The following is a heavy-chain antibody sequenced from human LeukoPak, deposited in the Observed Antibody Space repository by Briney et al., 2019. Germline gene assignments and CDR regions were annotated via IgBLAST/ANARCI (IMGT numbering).Heavy chain of an antibody. D-gene: IGHD6-13*01. CDR3: ARDRAAAGLNNWFDP. J-gene: IGHJ5*02. CDR2: IIPIFSTP. CDR1: GGTFSSHA. Sequence: SVKVSCKASGGTFSSHAISWLRQAPGQGLEWMGGIIPIFSTPNYAQKFQGRVTITADESTSTAYMGLSSLRSEDTAVYYCARDRAAAGLNNWFDPWGQGTRVTVSS. V-gene: IGHV1-69*13.